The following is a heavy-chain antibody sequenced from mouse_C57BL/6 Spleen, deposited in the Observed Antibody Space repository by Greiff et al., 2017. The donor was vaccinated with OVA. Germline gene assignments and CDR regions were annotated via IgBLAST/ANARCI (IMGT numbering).Heavy chain of an antibody. Sequence: EVHLVESGGDLVKPGGSLKLSCAASGFTFSSYGMSWVRQTPDKRLEWVATISSGGSYTYYPDSVKGRFTISRDNAKNTLYLQMSSLKSEDTAMYYCARRGITTVQGDYAMDYWGQGTSVTVSS. D-gene: IGHD1-1*01. CDR2: ISSGGSYT. CDR3: ARRGITTVQGDYAMDY. V-gene: IGHV5-6*01. J-gene: IGHJ4*01. CDR1: GFTFSSYG.